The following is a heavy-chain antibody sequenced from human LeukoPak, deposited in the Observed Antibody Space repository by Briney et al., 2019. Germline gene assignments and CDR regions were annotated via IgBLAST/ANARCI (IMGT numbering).Heavy chain of an antibody. Sequence: GASVKVSCKASGGTFSSYAISWVRQAPGQGLEWMGGIIPIFGTANYAQKFQGRVTITADESTSTAYMEPSSLRSEDTAVYYCAGDGYSGYDYNWFDPWGQGTLVTVSS. V-gene: IGHV1-69*13. CDR3: AGDGYSGYDYNWFDP. D-gene: IGHD5-12*01. CDR1: GGTFSSYA. J-gene: IGHJ5*02. CDR2: IIPIFGTA.